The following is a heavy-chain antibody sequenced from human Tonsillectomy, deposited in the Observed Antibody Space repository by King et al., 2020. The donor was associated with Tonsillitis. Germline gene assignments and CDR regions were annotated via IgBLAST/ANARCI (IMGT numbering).Heavy chain of an antibody. D-gene: IGHD4-11*01. J-gene: IGHJ4*02. CDR3: ARRSNPYLFDS. Sequence: QLVESGPGLVKPSETLSLSCTVSDGSISSSSYSWGWIRQPPGKGLEWIGSIYYGGSTFYDPSFQSRVTIFVDTSKNQFSLKLSSVTAADTAVYYCARRSNPYLFDSWGQGTLVTVSS. CDR1: DGSISSSSYS. V-gene: IGHV4-39*01. CDR2: IYYGGST.